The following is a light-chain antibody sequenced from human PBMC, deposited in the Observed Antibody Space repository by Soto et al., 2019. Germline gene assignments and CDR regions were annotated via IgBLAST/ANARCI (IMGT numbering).Light chain of an antibody. V-gene: IGKV1-5*03. Sequence: DIQMTQSPSTLSASVGDRVTITCRASQSISSWLAWYQQKPGKAPKLLIYKASSLESGVPSRFSGSGSGTEFTLTMSSLQPDDFATYFCQQYNSYSPGFTFGPGTKVDIK. J-gene: IGKJ3*01. CDR1: QSISSW. CDR3: QQYNSYSPGFT. CDR2: KAS.